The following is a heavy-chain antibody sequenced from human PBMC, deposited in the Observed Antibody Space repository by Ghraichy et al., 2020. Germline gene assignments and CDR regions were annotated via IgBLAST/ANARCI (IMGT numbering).Heavy chain of an antibody. D-gene: IGHD3-9*01. V-gene: IGHV4-38-2*02. J-gene: IGHJ6*02. CDR2: IYHSGST. Sequence: SETLSLTCTVSGYSISSGYYWGWIRQPPGKGLEWIGSIYHSGSTYYNPSLKSRVTISVDTSKNQFSLKLSSVPAADTAVYYCARVLSGPDILTGYQNYYYYGMDVWGQGTTVTVSS. CDR3: ARVLSGPDILTGYQNYYYYGMDV. CDR1: GYSISSGYY.